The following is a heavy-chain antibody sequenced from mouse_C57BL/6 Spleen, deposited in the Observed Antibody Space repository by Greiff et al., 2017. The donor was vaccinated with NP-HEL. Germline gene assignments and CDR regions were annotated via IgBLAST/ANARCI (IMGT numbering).Heavy chain of an antibody. D-gene: IGHD4-1*01. Sequence: EVHLVESGGGLVKPGGSLKLSCAASGFTFSDYGMHWVRQAPEKGLEWVAYISSGSSTIYYADTVKGRFTISRDNAKNTLFLQMTSLRSEDTAMYYCASGIKGYWGQGTTLTVSS. CDR1: GFTFSDYG. V-gene: IGHV5-17*01. CDR3: ASGIKGY. J-gene: IGHJ2*01. CDR2: ISSGSSTI.